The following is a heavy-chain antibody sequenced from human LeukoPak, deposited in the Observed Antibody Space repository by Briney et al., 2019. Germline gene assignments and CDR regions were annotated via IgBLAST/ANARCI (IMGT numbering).Heavy chain of an antibody. Sequence: GASVKVSCKASGYTFTGYYMHWVRQAPGQGLEWMGWINPNSGGTNYARKFQGRVTMTRDTSISTAYMELSRLRSDDTAVYYCARAAGRFVTPDYYWGQGTLVTVSS. J-gene: IGHJ4*02. V-gene: IGHV1-2*02. CDR2: INPNSGGT. CDR1: GYTFTGYY. CDR3: ARAAGRFVTPDYY. D-gene: IGHD4-23*01.